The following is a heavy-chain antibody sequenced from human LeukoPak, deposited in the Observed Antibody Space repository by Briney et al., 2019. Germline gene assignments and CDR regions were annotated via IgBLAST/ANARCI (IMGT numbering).Heavy chain of an antibody. CDR2: ISSSNSYT. D-gene: IGHD3-22*01. J-gene: IGHJ1*01. CDR3: ASLTYYFDSSGYYPGYFQH. CDR1: GFTFSDNY. V-gene: IGHV3-11*03. Sequence: GGSLRLSCAASGFTFSDNYMSWIRQAPGKGLEWVSYISSSNSYTNYADSVKGRFYADSVKGRFTISRDNAKNSLYLQMNSLRAEDTAVYYCASLTYYFDSSGYYPGYFQHWGQGTLVTVSS.